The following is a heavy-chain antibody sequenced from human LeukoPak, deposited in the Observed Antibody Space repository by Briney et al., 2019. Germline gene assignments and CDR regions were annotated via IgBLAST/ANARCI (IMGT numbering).Heavy chain of an antibody. CDR2: IYPGDSDT. Sequence: GESLRISCKGSGYSFTSYWIGWVRQMPGKGLEWMGIIYPGDSDTRYSPSFQGQVTTSADKSISTAYLQWSSLKASDTAMYYCARVYGDYLYYFDYWGQGTLVTVSS. V-gene: IGHV5-51*01. CDR3: ARVYGDYLYYFDY. D-gene: IGHD4-17*01. J-gene: IGHJ4*02. CDR1: GYSFTSYW.